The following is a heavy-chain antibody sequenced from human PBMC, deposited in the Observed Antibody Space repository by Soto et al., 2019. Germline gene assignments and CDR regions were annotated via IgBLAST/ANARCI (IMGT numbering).Heavy chain of an antibody. V-gene: IGHV3-30-3*01. D-gene: IGHD1-26*01. CDR3: ASETAVGGTHYYYGMDV. Sequence: QVQLVESGGGVVQPGSSLRLSCAASGFTFSSYVMYWVRQAPGKGLEWVATISYDGNNKYYADSVKGRFTLSRDNSKNTLYLQMDSLRPEDTAVFYCASETAVGGTHYYYGMDVWGQGTPVTVSS. CDR2: ISYDGNNK. CDR1: GFTFSSYV. J-gene: IGHJ6*02.